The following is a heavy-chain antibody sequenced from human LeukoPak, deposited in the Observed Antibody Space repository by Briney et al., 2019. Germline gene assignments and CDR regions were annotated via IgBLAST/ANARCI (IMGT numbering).Heavy chain of an antibody. CDR2: ISANNGNT. V-gene: IGHV1-18*01. Sequence: ASVTVSCQASGYSFTNEGFTWVRQAPGQGLEWMGWISANNGNTVYGLRFQGRVIMTTDTSTKTAYMELRSLTSDDTAVYYCSITHIVSWGQGTLVTVSS. D-gene: IGHD3-10*01. CDR3: SITHIVS. J-gene: IGHJ4*02. CDR1: GYSFTNEG.